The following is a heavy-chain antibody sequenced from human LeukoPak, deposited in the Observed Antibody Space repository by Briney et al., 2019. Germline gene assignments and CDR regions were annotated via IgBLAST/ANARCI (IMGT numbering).Heavy chain of an antibody. J-gene: IGHJ6*03. Sequence: SVKVSCKASGGTFSSYAISWVRQAPGQGLEWMGGIIPIVGTANYAQKFQGRFTITTDESTSTAYMELSSLRSEDTAVYYCARSKSTTVTTLDYYYYMDVWGKGTTVTVSS. V-gene: IGHV1-69*05. CDR3: ARSKSTTVTTLDYYYYMDV. CDR1: GGTFSSYA. CDR2: IIPIVGTA. D-gene: IGHD4-11*01.